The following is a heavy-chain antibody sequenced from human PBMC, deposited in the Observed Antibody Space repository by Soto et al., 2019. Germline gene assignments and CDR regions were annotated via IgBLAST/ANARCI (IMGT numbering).Heavy chain of an antibody. V-gene: IGHV4-31*03. Sequence: SETLSLTCTVSGGSISSGGYYWSWIRQRPGKGLEWIGYIYHSGSTFSNPSLNSRLKISVDTSKNQFSLKLSSVTVADTGVYYCARGGVVTAISAFDIWGQGTTVTVSS. CDR2: IYHSGST. CDR3: ARGGVVTAISAFDI. D-gene: IGHD2-21*02. J-gene: IGHJ3*02. CDR1: GGSISSGGYY.